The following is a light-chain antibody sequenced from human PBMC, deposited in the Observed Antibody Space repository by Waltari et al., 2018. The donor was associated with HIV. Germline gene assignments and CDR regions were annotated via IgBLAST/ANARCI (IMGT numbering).Light chain of an antibody. CDR3: QSVDDGGTHVV. CDR1: ALPKLY. J-gene: IGLJ2*01. CDR2: KYT. V-gene: IGLV3-25*03. Sequence: SYELTQPPSVSVSPGLTAEMPCSGDALPKLYSYWYRQETGQAPVMVKYKYTKRPSGIPQRLSGSTSGKKVTLTVSGVRAEDEADYYCQSVDDGGTHVVFGGGTKLTVL.